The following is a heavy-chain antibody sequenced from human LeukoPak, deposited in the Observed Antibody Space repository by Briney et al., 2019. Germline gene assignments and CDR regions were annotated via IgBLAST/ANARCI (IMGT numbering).Heavy chain of an antibody. Sequence: SVKVSCKTSGGTFSGFAMNWVRQAPGQGPEWMGRVIPSLGISKYSQKFQDRLKVTADNSSTTAFMGLTSLTSDDTAVYYCATFRWIDSWGQGTLVIVSS. V-gene: IGHV1-69*04. CDR1: GGTFSGFA. CDR2: VIPSLGIS. CDR3: ATFRWIDS. J-gene: IGHJ5*01.